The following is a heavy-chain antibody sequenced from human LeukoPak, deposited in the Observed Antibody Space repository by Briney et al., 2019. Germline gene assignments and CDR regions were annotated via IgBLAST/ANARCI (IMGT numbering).Heavy chain of an antibody. CDR3: VHSETSYYRFGS. V-gene: IGHV3-15*07. Sequence: PGGSLRLSCVVSGLTFTDAWMNWVRQAPGKGLEWVGQIKSKQSGGTTDYGSPVKGRFTISRDDSKNTVFLQLDSLQIEDTAVYFCVHSETSYYRFGSWGQGVLVTVSS. D-gene: IGHD1-26*01. CDR2: IKSKQSGGTT. J-gene: IGHJ5*02. CDR1: GLTFTDAW.